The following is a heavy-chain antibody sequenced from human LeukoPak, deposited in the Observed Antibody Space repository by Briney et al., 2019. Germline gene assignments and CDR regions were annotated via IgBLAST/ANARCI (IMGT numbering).Heavy chain of an antibody. CDR3: ARDRLVGATTVLY. Sequence: GGSLRLSCAASGFTFSSYRMHWVRQAPGKGLEWVSSISSNGTYIYYADSVKGRFTISRDNAKNSLYLQVNSLRAEDTAVYYCARDRLVGATTVLYGGRGTLVTVSS. D-gene: IGHD1-26*01. V-gene: IGHV3-21*01. CDR2: ISSNGTYI. J-gene: IGHJ4*02. CDR1: GFTFSSYR.